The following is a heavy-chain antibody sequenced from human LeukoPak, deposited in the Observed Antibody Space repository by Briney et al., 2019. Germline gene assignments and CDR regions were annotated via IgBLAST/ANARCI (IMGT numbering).Heavy chain of an antibody. CDR2: IYTSGST. CDR1: GGSISSGSYY. Sequence: PSETLSLTCTVSGGSISSGSYYWSWIRQPAGKGLEWIGRIYTSGSTNYNPSLKSRVTISVDTSKNQFSLKLSSVTAADTAVYYCARDVDTSGYDENYFDYWGQGTLVTVSS. J-gene: IGHJ4*02. D-gene: IGHD5-12*01. CDR3: ARDVDTSGYDENYFDY. V-gene: IGHV4-61*02.